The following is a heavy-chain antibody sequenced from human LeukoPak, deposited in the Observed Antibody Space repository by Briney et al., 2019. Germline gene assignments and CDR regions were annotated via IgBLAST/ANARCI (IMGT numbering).Heavy chain of an antibody. CDR1: GFTVSSNY. D-gene: IGHD3-3*01. J-gene: IGHJ6*02. CDR2: IYSGGST. V-gene: IGHV3-66*01. CDR3: AREGARDCDFWSGYYDYYYYYGMDV. Sequence: PGGSLRLSCAASGFTVSSNYMSWVRQAPGKGLEWVSVIYSGGSTYYADSVKGRFTISRDNSKNTLYLQMNSLRAEDTAVYYCAREGARDCDFWSGYYDYYYYYGMDVWGQGTTVTVSS.